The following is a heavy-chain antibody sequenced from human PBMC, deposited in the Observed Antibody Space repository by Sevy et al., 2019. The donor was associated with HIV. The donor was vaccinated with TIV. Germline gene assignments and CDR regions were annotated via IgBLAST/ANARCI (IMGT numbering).Heavy chain of an antibody. Sequence: GGSLRLSCAASGFTFSSYAMSWVRQAPGKGLEWVSAISGSGGSHKNYADSVKGRFIISRDNAKDSLYLQLNSLRAGDTAVYYCARDRRNYGGQYFDFWGQGTLVTVSS. CDR2: ISGSGGSHK. CDR1: GFTFSSYA. J-gene: IGHJ4*02. V-gene: IGHV3-23*01. CDR3: ARDRRNYGGQYFDF. D-gene: IGHD4-17*01.